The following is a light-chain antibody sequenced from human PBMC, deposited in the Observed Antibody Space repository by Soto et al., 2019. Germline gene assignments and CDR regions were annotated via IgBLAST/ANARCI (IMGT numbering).Light chain of an antibody. J-gene: IGKJ2*01. CDR2: DAS. CDR3: QLDPNITGNI. Sequence: DIQMTQSPSSLSASVGDRVTITCQASQDIGNNLNWYQQKPGKAPNLLIYDASNLETGVPSRFSGGGSERDFTFSISTLQPEDIATYYCQLDPNITGNIFGQGTNVEIK. V-gene: IGKV1-33*01. CDR1: QDIGNN.